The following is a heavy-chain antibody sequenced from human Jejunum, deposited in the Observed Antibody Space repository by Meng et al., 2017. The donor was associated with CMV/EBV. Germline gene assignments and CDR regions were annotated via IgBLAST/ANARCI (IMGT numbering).Heavy chain of an antibody. CDR1: NAW. D-gene: IGHD3-3*01. J-gene: IGHJ5*02. V-gene: IGHV5-51*01. CDR3: ARGAGRITVFGVVMSWFDP. Sequence: NAWIGWVRQMAGKGPEWMGIISPADSDTRYSPAFQGQVTISADKSISTAFLQWSNLKASDTAMYYCARGAGRITVFGVVMSWFDPWGQGTLVTVSS. CDR2: ISPADSDT.